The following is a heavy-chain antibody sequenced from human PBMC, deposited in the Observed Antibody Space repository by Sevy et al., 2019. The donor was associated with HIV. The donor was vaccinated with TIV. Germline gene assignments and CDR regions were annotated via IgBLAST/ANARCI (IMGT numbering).Heavy chain of an antibody. J-gene: IGHJ5*02. V-gene: IGHV4-61*02. Sequence: SETLSLTYTVSGGSISSGSYYWSWIRQPAGKGLEWIGRIYTSGSTNYNPSLKSRVTISVDTSKNQFSLKLSSVTAADTAVYYCARASSSGWYNGWFDPWGQGTLVTVS. D-gene: IGHD6-19*01. CDR3: ARASSSGWYNGWFDP. CDR2: IYTSGST. CDR1: GGSISSGSYY.